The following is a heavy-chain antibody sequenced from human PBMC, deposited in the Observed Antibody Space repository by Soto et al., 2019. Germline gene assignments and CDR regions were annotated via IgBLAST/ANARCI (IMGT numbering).Heavy chain of an antibody. Sequence: SETLSLTCTVSGGSISNYYCSWIRQTPGKGLEYIGFIYNSGTTNYNPSLKSRVTISVDTSKNQFSLNLSSVTAADTAVYYCARTSRFDYWGQGTLVTVSS. CDR1: GGSISNYY. CDR3: ARTSRFDY. D-gene: IGHD6-6*01. CDR2: IYNSGTT. J-gene: IGHJ4*02. V-gene: IGHV4-59*12.